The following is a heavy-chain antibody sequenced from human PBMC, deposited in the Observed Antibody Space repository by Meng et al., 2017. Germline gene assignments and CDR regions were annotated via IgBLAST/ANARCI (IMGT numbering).Heavy chain of an antibody. V-gene: IGHV4-61*01. J-gene: IGHJ4*02. CDR1: GGSVSSGSYY. CDR3: ARAIAVAGITIDY. D-gene: IGHD6-19*01. Sequence: QVLLQESAPGLVRPSETLSLTCTVSGGSVSSGSYYWSWIRQPPGKGLEWIGYIYYSGSTNYNPSLKSRVTISVDTSKNQFSLKLSSVTAADTAVYYCARAIAVAGITIDYWGQGTLVTVSS. CDR2: IYYSGST.